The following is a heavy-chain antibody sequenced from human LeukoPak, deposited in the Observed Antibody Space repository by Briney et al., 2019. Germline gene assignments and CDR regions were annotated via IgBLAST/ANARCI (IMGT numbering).Heavy chain of an antibody. J-gene: IGHJ3*02. Sequence: AGGSLRLSCAASGFTFSSYWMSWVRQAPGKGLEWVSAISGSGGSTYYADSVKGRFTISRDNSKNTLYLQMNSLRAEDTAVYYCAKERGIVVVPAAGDAFDIWGQGTMVTVSS. CDR3: AKERGIVVVPAAGDAFDI. V-gene: IGHV3-23*01. CDR2: ISGSGGST. CDR1: GFTFSSYW. D-gene: IGHD2-2*01.